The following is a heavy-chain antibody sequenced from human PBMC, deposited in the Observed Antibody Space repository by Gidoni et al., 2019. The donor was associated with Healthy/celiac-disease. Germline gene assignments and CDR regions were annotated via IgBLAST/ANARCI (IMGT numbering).Heavy chain of an antibody. J-gene: IGHJ3*02. V-gene: IGHV3-48*02. Sequence: EVQLVESGGGLVQPGGSLRLSCAASGFTCSSYSMNWVRQAPGKGLEWVSYISSSSSTIYYADSVKGRFTISRDNAKNSLYLQMNSLRDEDTAVYYCARDRGGDYHDAFDIWGQGTMVTVSS. CDR2: ISSSSSTI. D-gene: IGHD2-21*02. CDR3: ARDRGGDYHDAFDI. CDR1: GFTCSSYS.